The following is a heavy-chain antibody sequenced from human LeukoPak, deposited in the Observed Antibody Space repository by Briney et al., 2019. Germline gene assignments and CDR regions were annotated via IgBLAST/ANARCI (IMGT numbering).Heavy chain of an antibody. CDR1: GFTFNAYA. CDR2: ISGNSGIT. CDR3: AKDRDSSGRYRFDY. V-gene: IGHV3-23*01. J-gene: IGHJ4*02. Sequence: PGGSLRLSCAASGFTFNAYALSWVRQAPGKGLEWVSVISGNSGITYYADSVRGRFTTFRDNSKRTLYLQMSSLGADDTAVYYCAKDRDSSGRYRFDYWGQGTLVTVSS. D-gene: IGHD3-22*01.